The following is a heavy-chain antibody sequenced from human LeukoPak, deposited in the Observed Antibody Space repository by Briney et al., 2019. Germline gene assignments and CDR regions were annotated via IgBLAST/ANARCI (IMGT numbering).Heavy chain of an antibody. Sequence: ASVKVSCKASGYTFINYAINWVRQAPGQGLEWMGWINTNTANPTYAHDFTGRFVFSLYTSVSTAYVQISSLKAEDTAVYYCARGLGYCSGGSCHLIAGYWGQGTLVNVSS. CDR3: ARGLGYCSGGSCHLIAGY. CDR1: GYTFINYA. CDR2: INTNTANP. D-gene: IGHD2-15*01. V-gene: IGHV7-4-1*02. J-gene: IGHJ4*02.